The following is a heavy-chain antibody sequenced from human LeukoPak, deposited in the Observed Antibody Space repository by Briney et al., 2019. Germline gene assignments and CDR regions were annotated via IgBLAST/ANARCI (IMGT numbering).Heavy chain of an antibody. Sequence: PGGSLRLSCAASGFTFSSYGMHWVRQAPGKGLDWEAVIWYDGSNKYYADSVKGRFTISRDNSKNTLYLQMNSLRAEDTAVYYCARDGDIVVVPAARYFDYWGQGTLLTVSS. CDR3: ARDGDIVVVPAARYFDY. J-gene: IGHJ4*02. D-gene: IGHD2-2*01. V-gene: IGHV3-33*01. CDR1: GFTFSSYG. CDR2: IWYDGSNK.